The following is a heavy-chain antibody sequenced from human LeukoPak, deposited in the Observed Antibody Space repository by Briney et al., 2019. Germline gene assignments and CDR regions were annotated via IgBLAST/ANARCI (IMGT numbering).Heavy chain of an antibody. D-gene: IGHD5-18*01. J-gene: IGHJ6*02. CDR2: ISGSGGST. Sequence: GGSLRLSCAASGFTFSSYAMSWVRQAPGKGLEWVSAISGSGGSTYYADSVKGRFTISRDNSKNTLYLQMNSLRAEDTAVYYCAKAVDTPNYYYYGMDVWGQGTTVTVSS. V-gene: IGHV3-23*01. CDR3: AKAVDTPNYYYYGMDV. CDR1: GFTFSSYA.